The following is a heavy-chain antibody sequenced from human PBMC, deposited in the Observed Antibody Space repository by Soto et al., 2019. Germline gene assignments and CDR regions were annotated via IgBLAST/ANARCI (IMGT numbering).Heavy chain of an antibody. CDR3: ARDRQYQLILGAFDP. CDR1: GGSIGSNDW. V-gene: IGHV4-4*02. CDR2: VYHSGST. Sequence: NPSETLSLTCTVSGGSIGSNDWWGWVRQAPGKGLEWIGEVYHSGSTIYNPLLKSRITISVDKSNNQFSLRLNSVTAADTAVYYCARDRQYQLILGAFDPWGQGTLVTVSS. D-gene: IGHD2-2*01. J-gene: IGHJ5*02.